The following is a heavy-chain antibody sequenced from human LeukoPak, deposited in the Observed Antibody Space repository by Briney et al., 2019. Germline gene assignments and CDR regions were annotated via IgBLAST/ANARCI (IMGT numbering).Heavy chain of an antibody. Sequence: GGSLRLSCAASGFTFGSYEMNWVRQAPGKGLEWVSYISSSGSTIYYADSVKGRFTISRDNAKNSLYLQMNSLRAEDTAVYYCARSHYYDSSGVFDPWGQGTLVTVSS. CDR2: ISSSGSTI. J-gene: IGHJ5*02. CDR1: GFTFGSYE. V-gene: IGHV3-48*03. D-gene: IGHD3-22*01. CDR3: ARSHYYDSSGVFDP.